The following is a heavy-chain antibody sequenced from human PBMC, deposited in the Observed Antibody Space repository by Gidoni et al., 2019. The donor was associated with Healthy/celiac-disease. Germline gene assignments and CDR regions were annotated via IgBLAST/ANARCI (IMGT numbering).Heavy chain of an antibody. V-gene: IGHV5-51*01. CDR3: ARLGFGELLVSSNYWFDP. D-gene: IGHD3-10*01. Sequence: EVQLVQSGAEVKKPGESLNISCKGSGYSFTSYLIGWVSQMPGKGLDWMGIISPGDDDTRYSPSFQGQVTISADKSISTAYLQWSSLKASDTAMYYWARLGFGELLVSSNYWFDPWGQGTLVTVSS. J-gene: IGHJ5*02. CDR2: ISPGDDDT. CDR1: GYSFTSYL.